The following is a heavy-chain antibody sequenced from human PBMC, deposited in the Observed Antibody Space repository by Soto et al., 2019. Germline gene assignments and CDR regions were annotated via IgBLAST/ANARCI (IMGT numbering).Heavy chain of an antibody. CDR3: TMGLLWFGAY. Sequence: EVQLVESGGGLVQPGGSLKLSCAASGFTFSGSAMHWVRQASGKGLEWVGRIRSKANSYATAYAASVKGRFTISRDDSKNTAYRQMSSLKTEDTAVYYCTMGLLWFGAYWGQGTLVTVSS. D-gene: IGHD3-10*01. J-gene: IGHJ4*02. V-gene: IGHV3-73*02. CDR1: GFTFSGSA. CDR2: IRSKANSYAT.